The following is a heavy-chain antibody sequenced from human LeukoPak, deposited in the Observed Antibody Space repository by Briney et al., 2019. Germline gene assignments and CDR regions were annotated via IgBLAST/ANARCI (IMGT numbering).Heavy chain of an antibody. V-gene: IGHV4-30-2*01. Sequence: SETLSLTCTVSGVSIGSGGFSWSWIRQRPGKGLEWIGYIYHSGSSFYNPSLRSRVTIPMDRSKNQSSLKLTSMTAADTAVYYCASAYCGGDCYHSLLTDWGQGALVAVSS. CDR2: IYHSGSS. CDR1: GVSIGSGGFS. J-gene: IGHJ4*02. D-gene: IGHD2-21*02. CDR3: ASAYCGGDCYHSLLTD.